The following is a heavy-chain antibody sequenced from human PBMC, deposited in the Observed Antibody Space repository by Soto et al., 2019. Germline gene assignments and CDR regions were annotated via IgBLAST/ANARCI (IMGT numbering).Heavy chain of an antibody. CDR2: INHSGST. D-gene: IGHD6-19*01. Sequence: SETLSLTCAVYGGSFSDYYWNWVRQPPGKGLEWIGKINHSGSTNYNPSLKSRVTISVDTSKSQFSLKLSSVTAADTAVYYCARGGRSHLGYSSGWYGPHYYYGMDVWGQGTTVTVSS. CDR3: ARGGRSHLGYSSGWYGPHYYYGMDV. V-gene: IGHV4-34*01. CDR1: GGSFSDYY. J-gene: IGHJ6*02.